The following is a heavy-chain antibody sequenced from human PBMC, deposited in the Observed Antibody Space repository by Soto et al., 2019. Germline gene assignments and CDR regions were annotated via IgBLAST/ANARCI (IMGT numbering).Heavy chain of an antibody. Sequence: EVQVLESGGGLVQPGGSLRLSCAASGFTFNNYAMGWVRQAPGKGLEWVSAITGSGSDTYYVDSVKGRCTISRDNSKNTLYLQMNSLRAEDAAVYYCAKLGSSSWSPHYYFDYWGQGPLVTVSS. D-gene: IGHD2-2*01. J-gene: IGHJ4*02. CDR3: AKLGSSSWSPHYYFDY. CDR2: ITGSGSDT. CDR1: GFTFNNYA. V-gene: IGHV3-23*01.